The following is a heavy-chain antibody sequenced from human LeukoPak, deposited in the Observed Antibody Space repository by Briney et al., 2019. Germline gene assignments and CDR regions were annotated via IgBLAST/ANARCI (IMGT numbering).Heavy chain of an antibody. CDR3: ASPGRLTTMVRGVNDY. CDR2: IIPILGIA. CDR1: GGTFSSYT. V-gene: IGHV1-69*02. Sequence: SAKVSCKASGGTFSSYTISWVRQAPGQGLEWMGRIIPILGIANYAQKFQGRVTITADKSTSTAYMELSSLRSEDTAVYYCASPGRLTTMVRGVNDYWGQGTLVTVSS. D-gene: IGHD3-10*01. J-gene: IGHJ4*02.